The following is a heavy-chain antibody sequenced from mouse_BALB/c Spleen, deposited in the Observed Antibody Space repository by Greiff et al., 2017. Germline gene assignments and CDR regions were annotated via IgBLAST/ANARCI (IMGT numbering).Heavy chain of an antibody. CDR3: ARGRDGYFYAMDY. CDR1: GYTFSSYW. J-gene: IGHJ4*01. Sequence: VQLQQSGAELMKPGASVKISCKATGYTFSSYWIEWVKQRPGHGLEWIGEILPGSGSTNYNEKFKGKATFTADTSSNTAYMQLSSLTSEDSAVYYCARGRDGYFYAMDYWGQGTSVTVSS. V-gene: IGHV1-9*01. D-gene: IGHD2-3*01. CDR2: ILPGSGST.